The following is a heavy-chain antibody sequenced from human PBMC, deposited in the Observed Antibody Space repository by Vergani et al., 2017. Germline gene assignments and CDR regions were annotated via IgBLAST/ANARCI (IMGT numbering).Heavy chain of an antibody. CDR3: AKYDNSDYYYAAFDY. V-gene: IGHV3-23*04. Sequence: VQLVESGGGLVQPGGSLRLSCAASGFTFSSHGMSWVRRAPGKGLEWVSGISGSGGSTYYADSVKGRFTISRDNSKNTLYLQMNSLRAEDTAIYYCAKYDNSDYYYAAFDYWGQGTLVTVSS. CDR2: ISGSGGST. J-gene: IGHJ4*02. CDR1: GFTFSSHG. D-gene: IGHD3-22*01.